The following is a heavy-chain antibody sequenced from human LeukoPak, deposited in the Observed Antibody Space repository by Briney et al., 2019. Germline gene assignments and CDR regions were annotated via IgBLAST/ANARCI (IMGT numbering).Heavy chain of an antibody. CDR3: AREDEWFGEKEADY. D-gene: IGHD3-10*01. Sequence: ASVKVSCKASGYTFTSYGISWVRQAPGQGLEWMGWISAYDGNTNYAQKLQGRVTMTTDTSTSTAYMELRSLRSDDTAVYYCAREDEWFGEKEADYWGQGTLVTVSS. V-gene: IGHV1-18*01. CDR2: ISAYDGNT. J-gene: IGHJ4*02. CDR1: GYTFTSYG.